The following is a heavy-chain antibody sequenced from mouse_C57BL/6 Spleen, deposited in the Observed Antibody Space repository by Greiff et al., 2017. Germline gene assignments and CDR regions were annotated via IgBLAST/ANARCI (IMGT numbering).Heavy chain of an antibody. Sequence: QVQLQQPGAELVRPGSSVKLSCKASGYTFTSYWMHWVKQRPIQGLEWIGNIDPSDSETNYNQKFKDKATLTVDKYSRPAYMQLSSRTSDDSAVYSGARGEYNVGIYYSSDYWGQGTSVTVSS. V-gene: IGHV1-52*01. CDR2: IDPSDSET. J-gene: IGHJ4*01. D-gene: IGHD5-2*01. CDR1: GYTFTSYW. CDR3: ARGEYNVGIYYSSDY.